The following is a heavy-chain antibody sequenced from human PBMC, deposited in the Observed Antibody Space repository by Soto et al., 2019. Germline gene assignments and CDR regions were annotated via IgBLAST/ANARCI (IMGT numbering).Heavy chain of an antibody. CDR1: GDSVSSNSDA. CDR3: ARGIGKPGYDY. CDR2: TYYRSKWFT. D-gene: IGHD5-18*01. J-gene: IGHJ4*02. V-gene: IGHV6-1*01. Sequence: QVQLQQSGPGLVQPSQTLSLTCAISGDSVSSNSDAWNWIRQSPSRGLEWLGRTYYRSKWFTDYALSVKSRMTINPDTSKNQFSLQLSSVTPEDTAVYYCARGIGKPGYDYWGQGALVTVSS.